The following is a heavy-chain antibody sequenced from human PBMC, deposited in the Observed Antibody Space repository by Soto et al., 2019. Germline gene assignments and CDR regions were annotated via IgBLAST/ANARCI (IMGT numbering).Heavy chain of an antibody. Sequence: PSQTLSLTCAISGDSVSSNSAAWNWIRQSPSRGLEWLGRTYYRSKWYNDYAVSVKSRIIINPDTSKNQFSLQLNSVTPEDTAVYYCARDAGIAEARWFASWGQGTLVTVSS. CDR2: TYYRSKWYN. CDR1: GDSVSSNSAA. CDR3: ARDAGIAEARWFAS. J-gene: IGHJ5*02. V-gene: IGHV6-1*01. D-gene: IGHD6-13*01.